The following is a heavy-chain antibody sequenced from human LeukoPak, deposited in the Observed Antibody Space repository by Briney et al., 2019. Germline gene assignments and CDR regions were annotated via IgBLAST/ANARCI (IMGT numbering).Heavy chain of an antibody. CDR1: GFTFDDYT. J-gene: IGHJ4*02. D-gene: IGHD3-16*01. V-gene: IGHV3-43*01. CDR2: ITWDGGST. CDR3: AKEGETDSSYYDY. Sequence: GGSLRLSCAASGFTFDDYTMHWVRQAPGKGLEWVSLITWDGGSTYYADSVKGRFTISRDNSKNSLYLQMNSLRTEDTALYYCAKEGETDSSYYDYWGQGTLVTVSS.